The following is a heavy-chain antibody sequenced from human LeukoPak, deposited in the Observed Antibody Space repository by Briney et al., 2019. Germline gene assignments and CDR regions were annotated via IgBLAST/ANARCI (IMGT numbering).Heavy chain of an antibody. D-gene: IGHD1-26*01. CDR2: IKQDGSEK. J-gene: IGHJ4*02. V-gene: IGHV3-7*01. CDR3: ALGRGVSGSSWSAGYFDY. Sequence: GGSLRLSCAASGFTFSSYWMSWVRQAPGKGLEWVANIKQDGSEKYYVDSVKGRFTISRDNAKNSLYLQMNSLRAEDTAVYYCALGRGVSGSSWSAGYFDYWGQGTLVTVSS. CDR1: GFTFSSYW.